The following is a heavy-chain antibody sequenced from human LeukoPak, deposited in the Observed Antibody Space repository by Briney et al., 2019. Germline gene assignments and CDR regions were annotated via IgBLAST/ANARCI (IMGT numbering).Heavy chain of an antibody. CDR2: ISGSGADI. Sequence: PGGSLRLSRAASRFTLTNHAVSWVRQASAKGLEWVSSISGSGADIFYADSVQGRFSISRDNSNNRVFLQLDSLRAEDTAMYYCARWFGEPPNFAYWGQGTLVTVSS. D-gene: IGHD3-10*01. CDR3: ARWFGEPPNFAY. V-gene: IGHV3-23*01. J-gene: IGHJ4*02. CDR1: RFTLTNHA.